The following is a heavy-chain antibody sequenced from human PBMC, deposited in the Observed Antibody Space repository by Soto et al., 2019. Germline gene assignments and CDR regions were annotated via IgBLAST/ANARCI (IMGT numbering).Heavy chain of an antibody. CDR1: GFTVSSHA. Sequence: EVQVLESGGGLVQPGGSLRLSCEGSGFTVSSHAMTWIRQAPGKGPEWVSTVTADGGTYYADSVKGRFAMSRDTSENTRYLQMYSLGAEDTAAYYCAPHVSCSGGSCQYDAFAIRGQGTMVTVSS. V-gene: IGHV3-23*01. CDR3: APHVSCSGGSCQYDAFAI. J-gene: IGHJ3*02. CDR2: VTADGGT. D-gene: IGHD2-15*01.